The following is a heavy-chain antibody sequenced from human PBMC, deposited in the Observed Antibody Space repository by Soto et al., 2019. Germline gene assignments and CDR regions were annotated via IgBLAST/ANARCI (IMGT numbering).Heavy chain of an antibody. J-gene: IGHJ4*02. Sequence: SVKVSCKASGGTFSSYAISWVRQAPGQGLEWMGGIIPIFGTANYAQKFQGRVTITADESTSTAYMELSSLRSEDTAVYYCARGANTLYYDFWSGIDYWGQGTLVTVSS. CDR3: ARGANTLYYDFWSGIDY. CDR2: IIPIFGTA. CDR1: GGTFSSYA. V-gene: IGHV1-69*13. D-gene: IGHD3-3*01.